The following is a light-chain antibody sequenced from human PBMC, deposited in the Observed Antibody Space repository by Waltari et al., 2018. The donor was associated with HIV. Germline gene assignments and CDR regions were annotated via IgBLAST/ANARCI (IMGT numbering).Light chain of an antibody. CDR2: SAS. CDR1: QSVSSTS. V-gene: IGKV3-20*01. CDR3: QRYGRSRT. J-gene: IGKJ1*01. Sequence: IVLTPSPGTLSLSPGEKATLSCRASQSVSSTSLAWYQQKPGQSPRLLIYSASTRANGIPDRFSGSGSGTDFSLTSSRLEPEDFAVYYGQRYGRSRTFGQGTKVEIK.